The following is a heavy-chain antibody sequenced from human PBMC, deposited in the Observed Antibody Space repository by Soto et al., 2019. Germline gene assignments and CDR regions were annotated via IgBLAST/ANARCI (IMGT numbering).Heavy chain of an antibody. CDR1: SAPITKYY. D-gene: IGHD2-21*01. V-gene: IGHV4-4*09. CDR3: GRLQNCINWWFDS. J-gene: IGHJ5*01. Sequence: QAQLQESGPGLVTPSETLSLTCTVSSAPITKYYLGWVRQAPGRGLEWIGFTQHSGYISYSPSLKSRVTMSVAPSKNQVALNLTSVPAADTAVYYCGRLQNCINWWFDSWGQGDLVTVSS. CDR2: TQHSGYI.